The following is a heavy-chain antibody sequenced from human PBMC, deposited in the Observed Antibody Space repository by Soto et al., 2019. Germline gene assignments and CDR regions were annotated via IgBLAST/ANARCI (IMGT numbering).Heavy chain of an antibody. J-gene: IGHJ4*02. D-gene: IGHD4-17*01. CDR3: ARWIDNGYFDY. V-gene: IGHV1-3*01. Sequence: QGQLVQSGAEVKKPGASVKVSCGTSGFSFTSYSFHWVRQAPAQGLQWMEWINAGRGKTKYSQQFQGRVTFTWDTSANTVYMELSRLTSEDTSVFYCARWIDNGYFDYWGQGTLVTVSA. CDR2: INAGRGKT. CDR1: GFSFTSYS.